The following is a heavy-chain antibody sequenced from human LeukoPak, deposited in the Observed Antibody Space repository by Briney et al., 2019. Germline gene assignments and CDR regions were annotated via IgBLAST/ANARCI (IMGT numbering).Heavy chain of an antibody. CDR2: ITSSSSYI. CDR3: AREKRDIATRGLSGY. CDR1: GFTFSSSN. J-gene: IGHJ4*02. Sequence: GGSLRLSCAASGFTFSSSNMNWVRQAPGKGLEWVSFITSSSSYIYYADSVKGRFTVSRDNAKNSLYLQMSSLRAEDTAVYFCAREKRDIATRGLSGYWGQGTLVTVSS. D-gene: IGHD6-6*01. V-gene: IGHV3-21*01.